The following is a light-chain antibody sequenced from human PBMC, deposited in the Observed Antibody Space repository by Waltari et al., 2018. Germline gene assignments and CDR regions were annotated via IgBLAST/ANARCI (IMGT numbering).Light chain of an antibody. V-gene: IGKV3-11*01. CDR3: QQRSSWPRT. CDR1: QSVSYS. Sequence: EIVLTQSPATLSLSPGERATLSCRASQSVSYSLAWYQQKPGQTPRLLIDSASNRSTGIPARFSGSGSGSDITLTISSLEPEDFAVYYCQQRSSWPRTFGQGTKVEIK. CDR2: SAS. J-gene: IGKJ1*01.